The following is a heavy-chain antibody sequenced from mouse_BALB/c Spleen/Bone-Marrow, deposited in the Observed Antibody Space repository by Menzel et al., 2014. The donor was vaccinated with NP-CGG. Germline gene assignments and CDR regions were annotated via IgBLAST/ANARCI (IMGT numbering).Heavy chain of an antibody. V-gene: IGHV1S130*01. CDR2: IHPNSGNT. J-gene: IGHJ2*02. CDR3: ARWGLDY. CDR1: GYTFTSSW. Sequence: VQLQQSGSVLVRPGASVKLSCKASGYTFTSSWMHWAKQRPGQGLEWIGEIHPNSGNTNYNGKFKGKATLTVDTSSSTAYVDLSSLTSEDSAVYYCARWGLDYWGQGPSLPVPS.